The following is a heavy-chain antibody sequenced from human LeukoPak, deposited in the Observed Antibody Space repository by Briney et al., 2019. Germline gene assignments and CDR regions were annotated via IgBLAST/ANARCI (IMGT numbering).Heavy chain of an antibody. CDR3: ARDFVVVVAASVRGWFDP. D-gene: IGHD2-15*01. J-gene: IGHJ5*02. CDR2: INPNSGGT. V-gene: IGHV1-2*02. Sequence: ASVKVSCTASGYTFTGYYMHWVRQAPGQGLEWMGWINPNSGGTNYAQKFQGRVTMTRDTSISTAYMELSRLRSDDTAVYYCARDFVVVVAASVRGWFDPWGQGTLVTVSS. CDR1: GYTFTGYY.